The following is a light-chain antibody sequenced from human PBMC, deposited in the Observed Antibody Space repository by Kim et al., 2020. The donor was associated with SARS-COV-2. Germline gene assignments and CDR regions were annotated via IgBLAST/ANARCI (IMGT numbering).Light chain of an antibody. CDR2: DAS. V-gene: IGKV3-15*01. J-gene: IGKJ1*01. CDR1: QNIYKK. CDR3: LQHDNWPRT. Sequence: VSPGERATLSCRASQNIYKKLAWYQQKHGQAPRLLIYDASTRAAGIPDRFRGSGSGTEFTLTIDSLQSEDFAVYFCLQHDNWPRTFGQGTKVDIK.